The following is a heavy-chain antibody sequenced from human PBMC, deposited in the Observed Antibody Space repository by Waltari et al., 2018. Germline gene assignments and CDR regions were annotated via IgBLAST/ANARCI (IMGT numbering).Heavy chain of an antibody. J-gene: IGHJ6*02. CDR2: ISFDGSNE. D-gene: IGHD7-27*01. CDR1: GFNFGNYG. V-gene: IGHV3-30*18. Sequence: QVQLVESGGGVVQPARSLRPPCAASGFNFGNYGMHWVRQAPGKGLEWVALISFDGSNEDYSDSVKGRFTISRDNSKNTLFLQMSRLRAEDTAMYYCAKDQWTGDYYYGMDVWGQGTTVTVSS. CDR3: AKDQWTGDYYYGMDV.